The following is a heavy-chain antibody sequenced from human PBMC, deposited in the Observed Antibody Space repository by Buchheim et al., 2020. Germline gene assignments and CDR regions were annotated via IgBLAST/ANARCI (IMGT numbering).Heavy chain of an antibody. CDR3: ARDTALLWFYYGMDV. D-gene: IGHD3-10*01. CDR2: IWYDGSNK. J-gene: IGHJ6*02. Sequence: QVQLVESGGGVVQPGRSLRLSCAASGFTFSSYGMHWVRQAPGKGLEWVAVIWYDGSNKYYADSVKGRLTISRDNSKNTLYLQMNSLRAEDTAVYYCARDTALLWFYYGMDVWGQGTT. V-gene: IGHV3-33*01. CDR1: GFTFSSYG.